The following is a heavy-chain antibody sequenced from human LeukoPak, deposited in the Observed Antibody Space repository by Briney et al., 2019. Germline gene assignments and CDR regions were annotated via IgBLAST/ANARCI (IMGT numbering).Heavy chain of an antibody. D-gene: IGHD3-10*01. CDR1: GGSFSDDY. CDR2: INHSGNT. J-gene: IGHJ4*02. V-gene: IGHV4-34*01. Sequence: PSETLSLTCAVSGGSFSDDYWTWIRQPPGKGLEWIGDINHSGNTNYNPSLKSRVTISLHTPKNQFSLKLSSVTAADTAVYYCARGKVWYGELEDAYYFDSWGQGTLVTVSS. CDR3: ARGKVWYGELEDAYYFDS.